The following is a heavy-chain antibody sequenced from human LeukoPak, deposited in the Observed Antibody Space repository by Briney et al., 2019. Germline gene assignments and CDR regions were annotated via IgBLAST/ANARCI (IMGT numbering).Heavy chain of an antibody. D-gene: IGHD5/OR15-5a*01. CDR2: ITSSSTYI. CDR3: ARDSVRHLDY. Sequence: GGSLRLSCAASGFTFSSYWMHWVRQAPGKGLVWVSSITSSSTYIYYADSVRGRFTISRDNAKNSLYLQMNSLRAEDTAVYYCARDSVRHLDYWGQGTLVTVSS. J-gene: IGHJ4*02. V-gene: IGHV3-21*01. CDR1: GFTFSSYW.